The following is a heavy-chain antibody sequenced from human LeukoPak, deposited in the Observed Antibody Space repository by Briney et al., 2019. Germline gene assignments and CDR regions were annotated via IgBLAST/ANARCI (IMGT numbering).Heavy chain of an antibody. Sequence: GSSVKVSCKASGGTFSSYAISWVRQAPGQGLEWMGRIIPILGIANYAQKFQGRVTITADKSTSTAYMELSSLRSEDTAVYYCARAIVVVTATQFDPWGQGTLVTVSS. CDR2: IIPILGIA. J-gene: IGHJ5*02. D-gene: IGHD2-21*02. CDR1: GGTFSSYA. V-gene: IGHV1-69*04. CDR3: ARAIVVVTATQFDP.